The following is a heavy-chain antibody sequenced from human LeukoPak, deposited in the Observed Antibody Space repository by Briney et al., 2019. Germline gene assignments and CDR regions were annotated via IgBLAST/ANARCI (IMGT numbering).Heavy chain of an antibody. Sequence: PSETLSLTCTVSGYSISSGYYWGWIRHPPGKGLEWIGRIYHSGSISYSPSLKSRVTISVDTSKNQFSLKLSSVTAADTAVYYCARCHSNGWTFEAWGQGTLVTVSS. CDR2: IYHSGSI. CDR3: ARCHSNGWTFEA. V-gene: IGHV4-38-2*02. J-gene: IGHJ5*02. D-gene: IGHD6-19*01. CDR1: GYSISSGYY.